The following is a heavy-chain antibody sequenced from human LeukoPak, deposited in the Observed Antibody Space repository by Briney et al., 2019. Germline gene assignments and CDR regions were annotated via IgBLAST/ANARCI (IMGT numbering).Heavy chain of an antibody. D-gene: IGHD2-2*01. CDR3: ARGELFIVVVPAANWFDP. J-gene: IGHJ5*02. CDR2: IYYSGST. Sequence: SETLSLTCTVSGGSIGSSSYYWGWIRQPPGKGLEWIGSIYYSGSTYYNPSLKSRVTISVDTSKNQFSLKLSSVTAADTAVYYCARGELFIVVVPAANWFDPWGQGTLVTVSS. V-gene: IGHV4-39*01. CDR1: GGSIGSSSYY.